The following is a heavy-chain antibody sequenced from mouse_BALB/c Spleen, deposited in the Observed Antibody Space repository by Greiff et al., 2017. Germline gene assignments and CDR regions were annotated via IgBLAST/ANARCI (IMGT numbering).Heavy chain of an antibody. CDR2: ISDGGCYT. CDR1: GFTFSDYY. CDR3: ARERDYYGSHYYAMDY. D-gene: IGHD1-1*01. J-gene: IGHJ4*01. Sequence: EVKVEESGGGLVKPGGSLKLSCAASGFTFSDYYMYWVRQTPEKRLEWVATISDGGCYTYYPDSVKGRFTISRDNAKNNLYLQMSSLKSEDTAMYYCARERDYYGSHYYAMDYWGQGTSVTVSS. V-gene: IGHV5-4*02.